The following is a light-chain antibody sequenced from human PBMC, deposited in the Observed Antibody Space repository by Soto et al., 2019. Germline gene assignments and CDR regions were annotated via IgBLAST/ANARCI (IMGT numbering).Light chain of an antibody. J-gene: IGKJ1*01. Sequence: DIQMTQSPSTLSASVGDRVTITCRASQSISYWLAWYQQKPGKARNLLIYKASSLKSGVPSRFSGSGSGTEFTLTISSLQADDFATYYCQQYNLYSWTFGQGTKVDIK. CDR3: QQYNLYSWT. CDR1: QSISYW. V-gene: IGKV1-5*03. CDR2: KAS.